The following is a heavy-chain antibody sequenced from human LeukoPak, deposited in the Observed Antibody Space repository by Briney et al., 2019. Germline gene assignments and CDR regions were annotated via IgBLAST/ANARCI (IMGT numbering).Heavy chain of an antibody. CDR3: AKGGHFNFDY. J-gene: IGHJ4*02. CDR1: GFTFSAYW. CDR2: IKEDGSDK. Sequence: GGSLRLSCAASGFTFSAYWMKWVRQAPGKGLEWVASIKEDGSDKYYVDSVKGRFSISRDNAKNSLYLQMNSLRTEDTAVYYCAKGGHFNFDYWGQGTLVTVSS. D-gene: IGHD5-12*01. V-gene: IGHV3-7*01.